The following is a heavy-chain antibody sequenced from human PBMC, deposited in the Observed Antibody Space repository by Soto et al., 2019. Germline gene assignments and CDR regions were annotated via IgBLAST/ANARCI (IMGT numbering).Heavy chain of an antibody. CDR2: ISAYNGNT. Sequence: ASVKVSCKASGYTFTSYGISWVRQAPGQGLEWMGWISAYNGNTNYAQKLQGRVTMTTDTSTSTAYMELRSPRSGDTAVYYCARDDDILTYAFDIWGQGTMVTVSS. CDR3: ARDDDILTYAFDI. D-gene: IGHD3-9*01. CDR1: GYTFTSYG. J-gene: IGHJ3*02. V-gene: IGHV1-18*01.